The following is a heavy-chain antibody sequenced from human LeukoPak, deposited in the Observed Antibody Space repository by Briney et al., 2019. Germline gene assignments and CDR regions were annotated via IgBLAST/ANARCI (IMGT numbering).Heavy chain of an antibody. Sequence: GGSLRLSCAASGFIFSNYWMNWVRQAPGKGLMWVSRMNSDGSSRTYADSVKGRFTISRDNAENTLYLQMNSLRAEDLAVYYCARESTAVGDYYFDYWGQGILVAVSS. D-gene: IGHD3-16*01. V-gene: IGHV3-74*01. CDR3: ARESTAVGDYYFDY. CDR2: MNSDGSSR. CDR1: GFIFSNYW. J-gene: IGHJ4*02.